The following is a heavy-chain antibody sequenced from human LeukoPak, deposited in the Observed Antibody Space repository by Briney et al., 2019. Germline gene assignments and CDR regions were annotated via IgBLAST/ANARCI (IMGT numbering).Heavy chain of an antibody. Sequence: GGSLRLSCAASGFTFDDYGMSWVRQGPGKGLEWVSGINWNGGSIGYADSVKGRFTISRDNAKNSLYLQMNSLRVEDTAVYYCARDRYSGSYTSLDYWGQGTLVTVSS. CDR1: GFTFDDYG. D-gene: IGHD1-26*01. CDR3: ARDRYSGSYTSLDY. J-gene: IGHJ4*02. V-gene: IGHV3-20*04. CDR2: INWNGGSI.